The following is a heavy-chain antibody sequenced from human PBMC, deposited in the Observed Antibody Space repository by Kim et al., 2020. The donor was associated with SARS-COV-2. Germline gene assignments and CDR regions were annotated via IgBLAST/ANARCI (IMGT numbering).Heavy chain of an antibody. Sequence: GGSLRLSCAASGFSFSTYAIHWVRQAPGKGLEWVAVISYDGKNDYYADSMKGRFTVSRDNSRNTLYLQMNSLRAEDTAVYYCARPISGSYYAGIDYWGQGTLVTVSS. V-gene: IGHV3-30*04. D-gene: IGHD1-26*01. J-gene: IGHJ4*02. CDR2: ISYDGKND. CDR1: GFSFSTYA. CDR3: ARPISGSYYAGIDY.